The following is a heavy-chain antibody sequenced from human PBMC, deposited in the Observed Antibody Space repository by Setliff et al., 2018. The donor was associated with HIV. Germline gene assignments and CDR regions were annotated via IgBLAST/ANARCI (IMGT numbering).Heavy chain of an antibody. D-gene: IGHD1-20*01. CDR2: IYHSGST. J-gene: IGHJ6*02. V-gene: IGHV4-38-2*01. Sequence: PSETLSLTCAVSGYSISSGYYWGWIRQPPGKGLEWIGSIYHSGSTYYNPSLKSRVTISVDTSKNKFSLKLSSVTAADTAVYYCARQYNRQYGMDVWGQGTTVTVSS. CDR3: ARQYNRQYGMDV. CDR1: GYSISSGYY.